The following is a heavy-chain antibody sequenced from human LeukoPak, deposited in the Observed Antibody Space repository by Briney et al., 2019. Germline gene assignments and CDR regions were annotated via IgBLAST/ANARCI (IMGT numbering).Heavy chain of an antibody. J-gene: IGHJ3*02. Sequence: TGGSLRLSCAASGFTFSRNAMTWVRQVPGKGLEWVSAISGSGGSTYYADSVKGRFTIPRDNSKNTLYLQMNSLRAEDTGVYYCAKDLGDGVYSLDAFDIWGQGTMVTVSS. D-gene: IGHD4-17*01. CDR1: GFTFSRNA. CDR3: AKDLGDGVYSLDAFDI. CDR2: ISGSGGST. V-gene: IGHV3-23*01.